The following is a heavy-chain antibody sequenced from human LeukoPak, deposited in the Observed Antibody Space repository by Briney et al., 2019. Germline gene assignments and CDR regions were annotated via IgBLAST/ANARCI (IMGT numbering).Heavy chain of an antibody. CDR3: AKDLLIRSGTFRFDP. V-gene: IGHV3-43*02. J-gene: IGHJ5*02. Sequence: PGGSLTLACAASRLTFDVFALQWVRQAPGRCLEWVYVITGDGTRTFYADSVKGRFTISRDNSRNSMYLQMNSLRTEDTAFYYCAKDLLIRSGTFRFDPWGQGTLVTVSS. CDR1: RLTFDVFA. CDR2: ITGDGTRT. D-gene: IGHD3-10*01.